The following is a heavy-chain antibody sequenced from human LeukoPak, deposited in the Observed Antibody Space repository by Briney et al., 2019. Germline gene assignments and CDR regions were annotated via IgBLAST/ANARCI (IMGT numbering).Heavy chain of an antibody. CDR3: AREGGRVGWLRLEPGDYYYYMDV. V-gene: IGHV3-21*01. CDR2: ISSSSSYI. J-gene: IGHJ6*03. D-gene: IGHD1-1*01. CDR1: GFTFSSYS. Sequence: GGSLRLSCAASGFTFSSYSMNWVRQAPGKGLEWVSSISSSSSYIYYADSVKGRFTISRDNAKNSPYLQMNSLRAEDTAVYYCAREGGRVGWLRLEPGDYYYYMDVWGKGTTVTVSS.